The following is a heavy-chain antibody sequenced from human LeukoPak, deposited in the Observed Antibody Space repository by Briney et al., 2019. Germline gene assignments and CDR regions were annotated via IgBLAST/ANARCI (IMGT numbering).Heavy chain of an antibody. D-gene: IGHD3-10*01. V-gene: IGHV3-33*01. CDR1: TFTFGSYG. CDR2: IWFDGSKR. CDR3: ARDRGSGSYEGYYFDY. Sequence: PGRSLRLSCAASTFTFGSYGMHWVRQAPGKGLEWVAIIWFDGSKRYYADSVKGRFTISRDNSKNTLYLQINSLRAEDTAVYYCARDRGSGSYEGYYFDYWGQGTLVTVSS. J-gene: IGHJ4*02.